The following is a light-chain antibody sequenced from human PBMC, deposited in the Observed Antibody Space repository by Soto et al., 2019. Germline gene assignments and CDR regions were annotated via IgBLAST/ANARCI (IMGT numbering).Light chain of an antibody. Sequence: QSALTQPASVSGSPGQSIAISCTGTTSDVGGYNYVSSCQQYPGKAPTLIISEVINRPSGVSNRFSGSKSGYTASLTISGLQPEDEADYYCSSYTSRGNLVFGAGTKVTVL. V-gene: IGLV2-14*01. CDR3: SSYTSRGNLV. J-gene: IGLJ1*01. CDR2: EVI. CDR1: TSDVGGYNY.